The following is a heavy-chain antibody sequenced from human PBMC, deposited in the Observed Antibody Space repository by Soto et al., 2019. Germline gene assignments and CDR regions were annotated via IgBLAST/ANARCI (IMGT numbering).Heavy chain of an antibody. CDR3: ARSSRSYWWEFDY. CDR1: GFTFSDYY. CDR2: ISSSGNYA. Sequence: QVHLVESGGGLVKPAGSLRLSCAASGFTFSDYYMSWIRQAPGKGLEWISYISSSGNYADYADSMKGRFSISRDNAKNSLYLQVHSLRAEDTAVYYCARSSRSYWWEFDYWGQGTLVTVSS. J-gene: IGHJ4*02. V-gene: IGHV3-11*06. D-gene: IGHD3-10*01.